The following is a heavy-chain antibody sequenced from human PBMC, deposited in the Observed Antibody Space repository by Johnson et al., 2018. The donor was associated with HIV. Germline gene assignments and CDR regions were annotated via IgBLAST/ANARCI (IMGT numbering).Heavy chain of an antibody. CDR1: GFTFSNSD. V-gene: IGHV3-35*01. Sequence: EVQLVESGGGLVQPGGSLRLSCAASGFTFSNSDMNWVHQAPGKRLEWVSGVSWNGSRTHYADSVKGRFIISRDNSRNTLYLQMNSLRAEDTALYFCARVAASTAAGGVPLDIWGPGTMVTVSA. CDR3: ARVAASTAAGGVPLDI. J-gene: IGHJ3*02. CDR2: VSWNGSRT. D-gene: IGHD2-2*01.